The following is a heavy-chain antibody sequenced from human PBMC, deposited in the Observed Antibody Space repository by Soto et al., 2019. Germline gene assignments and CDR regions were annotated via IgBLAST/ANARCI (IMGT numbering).Heavy chain of an antibody. Sequence: GGSLRLSCAASGFTFSSYGMHWVRQAPGKGLEWVAVIWYDGSNKYYADSVKGRFTISRDNSKNTLYLQMNSLRAEDTAVYYCASSRDAFTRYYYYGMDVWGQGTTVTVSS. J-gene: IGHJ6*02. CDR2: IWYDGSNK. CDR3: ASSRDAFTRYYYYGMDV. D-gene: IGHD2-15*01. CDR1: GFTFSSYG. V-gene: IGHV3-33*01.